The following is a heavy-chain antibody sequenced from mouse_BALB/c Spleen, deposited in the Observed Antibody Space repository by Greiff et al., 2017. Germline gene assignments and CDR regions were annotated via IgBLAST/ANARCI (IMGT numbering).Heavy chain of an antibody. V-gene: IGHV1-87*01. CDR3: ARATVGVDWYFDV. CDR1: GYTFTSYW. J-gene: IGHJ1*01. D-gene: IGHD1-1*01. Sequence: VKLVESGAELARPGASVKLSCKASGYTFTSYWMQWVKQRPGQGLEWIGAIYPGDGDTRYTQKFKGKATLTADKSSSTAYMQLSSLASEDSAVYYCARATVGVDWYFDVWGAGTTVTVAS. CDR2: IYPGDGDT.